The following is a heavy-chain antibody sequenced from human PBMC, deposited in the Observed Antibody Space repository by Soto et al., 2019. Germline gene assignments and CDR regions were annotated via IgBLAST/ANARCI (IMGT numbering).Heavy chain of an antibody. V-gene: IGHV4-59*02. D-gene: IGHD1-7*01. Sequence: QVRLQQSGPGLVRPSETLSLSCSVSGASVSSYYWSWVRQPPGKGLEWIGYIYYIGAYNYNPSLKSRVTISVDTSKNQFSLKLTSVTAADTAVYYCARTPETRDWLDPWGQGTLVTVSS. CDR1: GASVSSYY. J-gene: IGHJ5*02. CDR2: IYYIGAY. CDR3: ARTPETRDWLDP.